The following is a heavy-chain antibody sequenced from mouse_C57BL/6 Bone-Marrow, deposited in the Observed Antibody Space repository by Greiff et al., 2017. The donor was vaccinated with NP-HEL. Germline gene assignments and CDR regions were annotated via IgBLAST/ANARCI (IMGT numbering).Heavy chain of an antibody. J-gene: IGHJ3*01. Sequence: VQLQESGAELARPGASVKLSCKASGYTFTSYGISWVKQRTGQGLEWIGEIYPRSGNTYYNEKFKGKATLTADKSSSTAYMELRSLTSEDSVVYFCARSRGTGFAYWGEGTLVTVSA. D-gene: IGHD3-1*01. V-gene: IGHV1-81*01. CDR2: IYPRSGNT. CDR3: ARSRGTGFAY. CDR1: GYTFTSYG.